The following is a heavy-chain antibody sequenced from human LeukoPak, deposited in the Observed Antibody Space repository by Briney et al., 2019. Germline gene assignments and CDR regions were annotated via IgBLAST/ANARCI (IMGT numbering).Heavy chain of an antibody. J-gene: IGHJ6*02. CDR1: GGSISSYY. CDR3: AREPPYYYGSGSYGMDV. V-gene: IGHV4-59*01. D-gene: IGHD3-10*01. CDR2: IYYSGST. Sequence: SSETLSLTCTVSGGSISSYYWSWIRQPPGKGLEWIGYIYYSGSTNYNPSLKSRVTISVDTSKNQFSLKLSSVTAADTAVYYCAREPPYYYGSGSYGMDVWGQGTTVTVSS.